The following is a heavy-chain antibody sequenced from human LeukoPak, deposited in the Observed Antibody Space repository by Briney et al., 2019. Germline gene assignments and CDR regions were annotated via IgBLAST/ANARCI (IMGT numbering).Heavy chain of an antibody. CDR2: IMPLFGTA. V-gene: IGHV1-69*05. D-gene: IGHD4-17*01. CDR3: ARDVHGDYGSGWFDP. CDR1: GGTFNNSA. Sequence: SVKVSCKTSGGTFNNSAISWVRQAPGQGLEWLGGIMPLFGTAGYAQKFQGRVTITKGESTRTVYLELTSLTSDDTAVHYCARDVHGDYGSGWFDPWGQGTLVSVSS. J-gene: IGHJ5*02.